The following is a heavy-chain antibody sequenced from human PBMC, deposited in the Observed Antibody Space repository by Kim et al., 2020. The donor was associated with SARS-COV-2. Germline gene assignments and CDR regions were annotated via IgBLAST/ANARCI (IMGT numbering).Heavy chain of an antibody. J-gene: IGHJ5*02. CDR2: IRRNGSET. V-gene: IGHV3-7*01. CDR3: AKGRVRSALWGDNWVEP. Sequence: GGSLRLSCAASGFTFSTCWMSWVRQAPGKGLEWVSSIRRNGSETYYVDSVKGRFTISSDKSQNSLYMQMNSLRAEDTAVYYCAKGRVRSALWGDNWVEPCGHGHLVTVSS. CDR1: GFTFSTCW. D-gene: IGHD3-16*01.